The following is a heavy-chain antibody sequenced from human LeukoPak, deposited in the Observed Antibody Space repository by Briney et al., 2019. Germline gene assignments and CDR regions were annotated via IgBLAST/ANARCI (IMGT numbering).Heavy chain of an antibody. CDR2: IKEDGSEK. D-gene: IGHD3-10*01. J-gene: IGHJ3*02. CDR3: ANGGGGAFDI. Sequence: GGSLRLSCAASGFTFSSYWMSWVRQAPGKGLEWVANIKEDGSEKYCVDSVKGRFTISRDNAKKSLFLQMNSLRDEDTAVYYCANGGGGAFDIWGQGTMVTVSS. CDR1: GFTFSSYW. V-gene: IGHV3-7*01.